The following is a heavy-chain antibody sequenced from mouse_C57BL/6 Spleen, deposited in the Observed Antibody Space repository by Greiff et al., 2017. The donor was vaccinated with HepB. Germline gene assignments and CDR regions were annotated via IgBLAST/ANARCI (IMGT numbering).Heavy chain of an antibody. D-gene: IGHD2-3*01. CDR1: GYTFTSYW. CDR3: ARGPDGYFAY. J-gene: IGHJ3*01. CDR2: INPSSGYT. Sequence: VQLQQSGAELAKPGASVKLSCKASGYTFTSYWMHWVKQRPGQGLEWIGYINPSSGYTKYNQKFKDKATLTAEKSSSTAYMQLSSLPYEDSAVYYCARGPDGYFAYWGQGTLVTVSA. V-gene: IGHV1-7*01.